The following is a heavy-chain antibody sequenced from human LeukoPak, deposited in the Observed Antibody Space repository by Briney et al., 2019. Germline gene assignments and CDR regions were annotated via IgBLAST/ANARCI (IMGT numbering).Heavy chain of an antibody. J-gene: IGHJ4*02. Sequence: PGGSLRLSCAASGFTFRSYWMHWVRQAPGKGLVWVSRITSDGSSTSYADSVKGRFTISRDNAKNTLYLQMNSLRAEDTAVYYCARPSIQAADPFDYWGQGTLVTVSS. CDR2: ITSDGSST. D-gene: IGHD6-13*01. CDR3: ARPSIQAADPFDY. CDR1: GFTFRSYW. V-gene: IGHV3-74*01.